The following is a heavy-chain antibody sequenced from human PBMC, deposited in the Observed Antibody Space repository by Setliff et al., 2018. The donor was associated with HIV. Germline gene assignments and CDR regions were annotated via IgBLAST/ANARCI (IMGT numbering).Heavy chain of an antibody. Sequence: PSETLSLTCTVSGGSTDSGSYYWAWIRQPPGKGLEWIGSMYYTGSTYYNPSLKSRVTISIDTSKNQFSLKLNPVTAADTAMYYCARDGGSWGWYFVLGYSTPGGPGTLVTVSP. V-gene: IGHV4-39*02. D-gene: IGHD3-16*01. CDR3: ARDGGSWGWYFVLGYSTP. CDR1: GGSTDSGSYY. J-gene: IGHJ5*02. CDR2: MYYTGST.